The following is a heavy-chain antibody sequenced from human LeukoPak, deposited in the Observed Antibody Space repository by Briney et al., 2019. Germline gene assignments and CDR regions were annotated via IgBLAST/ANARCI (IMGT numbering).Heavy chain of an antibody. J-gene: IGHJ6*02. D-gene: IGHD2-8*01. CDR1: GFTFSSYS. V-gene: IGHV3-48*01. Sequence: GGSLRLSCAASGFTFSSYSMNWVRQAPGKGLEWVSYISSSSSTIYYADSVKGRFTISRDNAKNSLYLQMNSLRAEDTALYYCAKDRNGYYYYGMDVWGQGTTVTVSS. CDR3: AKDRNGYYYYGMDV. CDR2: ISSSSSTI.